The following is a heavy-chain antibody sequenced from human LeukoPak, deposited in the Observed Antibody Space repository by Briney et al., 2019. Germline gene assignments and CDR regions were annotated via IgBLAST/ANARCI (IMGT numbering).Heavy chain of an antibody. CDR2: IIPIFGTA. J-gene: IGHJ4*02. CDR3: ARGKRLRFLDPYYSY. CDR1: GGTFSSYA. Sequence: GASLKVSCKASGGTFSSYAISWVRQAPGQGLEWMGGIIPIFGTANYAQKFQGRVTITTDESTSTAYMELSSLRSEDTAVYYCARGKRLRFLDPYYSYWGQGTLVTVSS. D-gene: IGHD3-3*01. V-gene: IGHV1-69*05.